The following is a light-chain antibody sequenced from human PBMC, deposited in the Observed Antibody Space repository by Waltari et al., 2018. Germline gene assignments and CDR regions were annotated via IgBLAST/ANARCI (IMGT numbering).Light chain of an antibody. CDR2: GAS. CDR1: QRVDKT. CDR3: QHYVRLPAT. Sequence: SCRASQRVDKTLAWYQQKPGQAPRLLMYGASSRATGTPYRFNGSGSGTDFSLTISRLEPEDFAVYYCQHYVRLPATFGQGTKVEIK. J-gene: IGKJ1*01. V-gene: IGKV3-20*01.